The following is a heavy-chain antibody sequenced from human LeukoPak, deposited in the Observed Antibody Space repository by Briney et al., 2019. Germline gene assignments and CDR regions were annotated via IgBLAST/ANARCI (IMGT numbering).Heavy chain of an antibody. Sequence: SETLSLTCTVSGGSVSSGSYYWSWIRQPPGKGLEWIGYIYYSGSTNYNPSLKSRVTISVDTSKNQFSLKLSSVTAADTAVYYCARDASIVATIGGDYYYYGMDVWGQGTTVTVSS. J-gene: IGHJ6*02. V-gene: IGHV4-61*01. CDR2: IYYSGST. CDR1: GGSVSSGSYY. D-gene: IGHD5-12*01. CDR3: ARDASIVATIGGDYYYYGMDV.